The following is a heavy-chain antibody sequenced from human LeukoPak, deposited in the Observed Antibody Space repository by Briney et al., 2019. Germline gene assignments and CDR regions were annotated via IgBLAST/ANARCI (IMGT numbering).Heavy chain of an antibody. V-gene: IGHV4-39*07. D-gene: IGHD3-22*01. J-gene: IGHJ4*02. CDR1: GGSISSSSYY. CDR2: IYYSGST. Sequence: PSETLSLTCTVSGGSISSSSYYWGWIRQPPGKGLEWIGSIYYSGSTNYNPSLKSRVTISVDTSKNQFSLKLSSVTAADTAVYYCARGHYYDSSGYYEESFDYWGQGTLVTVSS. CDR3: ARGHYYDSSGYYEESFDY.